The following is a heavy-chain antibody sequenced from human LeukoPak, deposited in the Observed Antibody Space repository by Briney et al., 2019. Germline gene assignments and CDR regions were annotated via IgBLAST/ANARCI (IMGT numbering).Heavy chain of an antibody. D-gene: IGHD2-2*01. J-gene: IGHJ4*02. CDR3: VKGRCSGSSCYGGDY. CDR1: GFTFSSYA. Sequence: GGSLRLSCAASGFTFSSYAMSWVRQVPGKGLEYVSAITSNGVGTYYADSVKGRFTISRDNSKNTLYLQMSSLRAEDTAVYYCVKGRCSGSSCYGGDYWGQGTLVTVSS. CDR2: ITSNGVGT. V-gene: IGHV3-64D*06.